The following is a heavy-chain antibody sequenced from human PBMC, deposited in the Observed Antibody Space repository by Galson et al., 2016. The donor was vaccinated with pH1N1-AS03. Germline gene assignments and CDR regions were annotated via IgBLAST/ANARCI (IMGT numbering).Heavy chain of an antibody. Sequence: SLRLSCAVGGFTFSSYAMFWVRQAPGKGLDYVSVISGNGFSTYYANSVKDRFTVSRNNSKNTLYLQMDSLRVEDMAVYYCARGPVSYSNYWFPPPNYWGQGTLVTAPS. V-gene: IGHV3-64*01. J-gene: IGHJ4*02. CDR3: ARGPVSYSNYWFPPPNY. CDR2: ISGNGFST. CDR1: GFTFSSYA. D-gene: IGHD4-11*01.